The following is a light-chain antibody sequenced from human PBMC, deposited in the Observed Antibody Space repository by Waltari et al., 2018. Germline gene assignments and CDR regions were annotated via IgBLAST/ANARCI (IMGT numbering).Light chain of an antibody. CDR1: SPNIGGNS. CDR3: AAWDDSLGGPYVV. CDR2: SND. V-gene: IGLV1-44*01. Sequence: QSVLTQPPSASGTPGQRVTISCSGSSPNIGGNSVNWYQHLPGTAPKLLIYSNDRRPSGVPDRFSGSKSGTSASLAISGLQSEDEADYYCAAWDDSLGGPYVVFGGGTKLTVL. J-gene: IGLJ2*01.